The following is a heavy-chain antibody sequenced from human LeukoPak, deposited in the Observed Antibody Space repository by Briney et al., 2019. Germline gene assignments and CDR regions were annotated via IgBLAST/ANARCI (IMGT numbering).Heavy chain of an antibody. Sequence: KTSETLSLTCAVYGGSFSGYYWSWIRQPPGKGLEWIGEINHSGSTNYNPSLKSRVTISVDTSKNQFSLKLSSVTAADTAVYYCARDRYYYGSGSYYNLDYWGQGTLVTVSS. J-gene: IGHJ4*02. CDR3: ARDRYYYGSGSYYNLDY. CDR2: INHSGST. CDR1: GGSFSGYY. D-gene: IGHD3-10*01. V-gene: IGHV4-34*01.